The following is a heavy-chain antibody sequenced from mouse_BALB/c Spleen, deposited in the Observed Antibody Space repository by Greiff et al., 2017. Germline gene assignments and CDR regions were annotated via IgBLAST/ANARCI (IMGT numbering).Heavy chain of an antibody. V-gene: IGHV14-4*02. CDR3: NAYGNHAMDY. CDR1: GFNIKDYY. D-gene: IGHD2-1*01. Sequence: EVNVVESGAELVRSGASVKLSCTASGFNIKDYYMHWVKQRPEQGLEWIGWIDPENGDTEYAPKFQGKATMTADTSSNTAYLQLSSLTSEDTAVYYCNAYGNHAMDYWGQGTSVTVSS. J-gene: IGHJ4*01. CDR2: IDPENGDT.